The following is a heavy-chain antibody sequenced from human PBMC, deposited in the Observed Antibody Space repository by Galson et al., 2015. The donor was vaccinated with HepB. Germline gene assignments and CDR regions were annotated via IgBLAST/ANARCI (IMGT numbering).Heavy chain of an antibody. CDR1: GFTFSSYS. V-gene: IGHV3-48*01. CDR3: ARDKYGDYLFDS. CDR2: CSSSSDTI. D-gene: IGHD4-17*01. Sequence: SLGLECADSGFTFSSYSMKWVGQAQGKGLGGGSECSSSSDTIYYADSVKGRFTIFRDNARNSLYRQMNSLRAEDTAVYYCARDKYGDYLFDSWGQGALVTVSS. J-gene: IGHJ4*02.